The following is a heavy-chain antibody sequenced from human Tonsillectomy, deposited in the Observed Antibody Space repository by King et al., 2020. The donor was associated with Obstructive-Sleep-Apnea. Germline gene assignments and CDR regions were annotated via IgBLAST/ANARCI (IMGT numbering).Heavy chain of an antibody. J-gene: IGHJ6*02. CDR1: AGSINSSDSY. CDR2: VFYRGNT. Sequence: LQLQESGPGLVKPSETLSLTCTVSAGSINSSDSYWAWIRQPPGKGLEWIGTVFYRGNTYYNPSLKSRVTISVDSSKGQFSLRLSSVTAADTAVYYCARRFCSSTSCYWNYYYGLDVWGQGTAVTVSS. V-gene: IGHV4-39*01. CDR3: ARRFCSSTSCYWNYYYGLDV. D-gene: IGHD2-2*01.